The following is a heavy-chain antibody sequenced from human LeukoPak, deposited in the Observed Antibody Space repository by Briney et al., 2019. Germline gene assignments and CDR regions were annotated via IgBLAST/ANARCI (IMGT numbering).Heavy chain of an antibody. CDR1: GGSISSYY. CDR3: ARVRPSSGYYFYYFDY. V-gene: IGHV4-59*01. Sequence: SETLSLTCTVSGGSISSYYWSWIRQPPGEGLEWIGYIYYSGSTNYNPSLKSRVTISVDTSKNQFSLKLSSVTAADTAVYYCARVRPSSGYYFYYFDYWGQGTLVTVSS. CDR2: IYYSGST. D-gene: IGHD3-22*01. J-gene: IGHJ4*02.